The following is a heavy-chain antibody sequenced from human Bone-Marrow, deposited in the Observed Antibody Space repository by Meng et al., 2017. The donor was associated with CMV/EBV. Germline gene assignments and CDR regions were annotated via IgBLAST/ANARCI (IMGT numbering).Heavy chain of an antibody. Sequence: GGSLRLSCAASGFTFSSHAMHWVRQAPGKGLEWVALISYDGSNKYYADSVKGRFTISRDNSKNTLFLQMNSLRAEDTAVYFCARDYYQYYFDYWGQGTLATVSS. CDR3: ARDYYQYYFDY. CDR2: ISYDGSNK. CDR1: GFTFSSHA. V-gene: IGHV3-30-3*01. D-gene: IGHD3-10*01. J-gene: IGHJ4*02.